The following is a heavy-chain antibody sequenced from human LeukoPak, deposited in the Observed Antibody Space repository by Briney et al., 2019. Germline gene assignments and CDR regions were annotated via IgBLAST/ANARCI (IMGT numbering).Heavy chain of an antibody. Sequence: PSETLSLTCAVSGVSISSNLWWTWVRPPPGKGLEWVSSISSSSSYIYYADSVKGRFTISRDNAKNSLYLQMNSLRAEDTAVYYCARGLATVTTPSWGQGTLVTVSS. D-gene: IGHD4-17*01. V-gene: IGHV3-21*01. J-gene: IGHJ4*02. CDR1: GVSISSNL. CDR3: ARGLATVTTPS. CDR2: ISSSSSYI.